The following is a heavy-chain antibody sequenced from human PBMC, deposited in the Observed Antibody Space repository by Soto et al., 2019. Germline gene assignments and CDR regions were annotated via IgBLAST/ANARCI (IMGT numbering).Heavy chain of an antibody. CDR3: ARSWVTGKGVIDV. CDR2: INGYTGNT. CDR1: GYTFTSYG. D-gene: IGHD3-16*01. V-gene: IGHV1-18*01. J-gene: IGHJ6*02. Sequence: QVQLVQSGAEVKKPGASVKVSCKASGYTFTSYGLSWVRQAPGQGLEWMGWINGYTGNTNYAQKFQGRVTMTTDTSTNTAYLDLWTLISDDTAVYYCARSWVTGKGVIDVWGQGTTVTVSS.